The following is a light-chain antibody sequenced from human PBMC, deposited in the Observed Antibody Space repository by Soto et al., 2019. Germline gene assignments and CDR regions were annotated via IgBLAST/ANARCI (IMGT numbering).Light chain of an antibody. Sequence: QLVLTQPPSASGTPGQRVTISCSGTSSNIGSNYVYWYQQLPGTAPKLLIYRNNQRPSGVLDRFTGSKSGTSASLTISGLRSGDEAGYYCCSYAGSYTLVFGGGTKLTVL. CDR1: SSNIGSNY. CDR3: CSYAGSYTLV. V-gene: IGLV1-47*01. J-gene: IGLJ2*01. CDR2: RNN.